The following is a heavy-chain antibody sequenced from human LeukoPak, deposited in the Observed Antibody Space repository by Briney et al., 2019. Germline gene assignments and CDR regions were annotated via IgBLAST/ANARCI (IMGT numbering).Heavy chain of an antibody. CDR3: ARDFSAAFDI. D-gene: IGHD2/OR15-2a*01. CDR1: GGSFSGYY. CDR2: INHSGRT. J-gene: IGHJ3*02. Sequence: SETLSLTCAVYGGSFSGYYWNWIRQPPGKGLEWIGEINHSGRTNYNPSLKSRVTISVDTSKKQFSLKLRSVTAADTAVYYCARDFSAAFDIWGQGTMVTVSS. V-gene: IGHV4-34*01.